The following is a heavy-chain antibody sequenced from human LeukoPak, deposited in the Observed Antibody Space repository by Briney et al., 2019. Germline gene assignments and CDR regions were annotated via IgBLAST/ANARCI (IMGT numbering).Heavy chain of an antibody. CDR3: ARGLVGTALGF. Sequence: SQTLSLTCTVSGRSSSSGSYYWTWIRQHPGKGLEWIGSSNYRGSTYYNPSLKSRVSTSVDTSKNQFSLKSTSTTAADTAVYFCARGLVGTALGFWGQGTLVTVSS. D-gene: IGHD2-21*02. V-gene: IGHV4-31*03. J-gene: IGHJ4*02. CDR2: SNYRGST. CDR1: GRSSSSGSYY.